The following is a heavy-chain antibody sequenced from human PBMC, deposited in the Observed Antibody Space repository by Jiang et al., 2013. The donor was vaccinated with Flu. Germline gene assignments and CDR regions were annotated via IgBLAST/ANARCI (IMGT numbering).Heavy chain of an antibody. J-gene: IGHJ4*02. CDR1: GFSLSTSGVG. D-gene: IGHD3-9*01. Sequence: TQTLTLTCTFSGFSLSTSGVGVGWIRQPPGKALEWLALIYWDDDKRYSPSLKSRLTITKDTSKNQVVLTMTNMDPVDTATYYCARTIRYYDILTGYYSAGYFDYWGQGTLVTVSS. CDR3: ARTIRYYDILTGYYSAGYFDY. CDR2: IYWDDDK. V-gene: IGHV2-5*02.